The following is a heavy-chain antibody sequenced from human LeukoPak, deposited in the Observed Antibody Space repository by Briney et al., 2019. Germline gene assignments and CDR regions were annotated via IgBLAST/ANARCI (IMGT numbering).Heavy chain of an antibody. Sequence: SETLSLTCTVSGGSVSSGSSYWSWIRQPPGKGLEWIGYIYYSGSTYYNPSLKSRVTISVDTSKNQFSLKLSSVTAADTAVYYCAREVVVVVAAQNYGMDVWAKGPRSPSP. V-gene: IGHV4-30-4*08. CDR1: GGSVSSGSSY. CDR3: AREVVVVVAAQNYGMDV. D-gene: IGHD2-15*01. CDR2: IYYSGST. J-gene: IGHJ6*02.